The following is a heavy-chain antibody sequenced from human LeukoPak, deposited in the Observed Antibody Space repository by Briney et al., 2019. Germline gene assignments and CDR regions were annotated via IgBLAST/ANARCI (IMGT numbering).Heavy chain of an antibody. CDR2: IIPIFGTA. D-gene: IGHD1-1*01. J-gene: IGHJ6*04. Sequence: SVKVSCKASGGTISSYAISWVRQAPGQGLEWMGGIIPIFGTANYAQKFQGRVTITADESTSTAYMELSSLRSEDTAVYYCARVVLERRYYYYGMDVWGKGTTVTVSS. V-gene: IGHV1-69*13. CDR1: GGTISSYA. CDR3: ARVVLERRYYYYGMDV.